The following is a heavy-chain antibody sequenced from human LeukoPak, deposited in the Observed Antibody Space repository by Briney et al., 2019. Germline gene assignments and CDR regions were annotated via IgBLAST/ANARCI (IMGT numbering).Heavy chain of an antibody. J-gene: IGHJ4*02. CDR1: GCTFSSYW. D-gene: IGHD5-12*01. Sequence: GGSLRLSCAASGCTFSSYWIYWVRHAPWKGLVSVWRINSDGSSTSYADSVKGRFTISRDNAKNTLYLQMNSLRAEDTAVYYCGGLRPGYWGQGTLVTVSS. CDR2: INSDGSST. CDR3: GGLRPGY. V-gene: IGHV3-74*01.